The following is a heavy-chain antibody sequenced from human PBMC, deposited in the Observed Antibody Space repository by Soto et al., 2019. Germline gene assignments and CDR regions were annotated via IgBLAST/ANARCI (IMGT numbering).Heavy chain of an antibody. J-gene: IGHJ6*02. V-gene: IGHV1-58*02. CDR2: IVVGSGNT. D-gene: IGHD3-10*01. Sequence: SVKVSCKASGFTFTSSAMQWVRQARGQRLEWIGWIVVGSGNTNYAQKFQERVTITRDMSTSTAYMELSSLRSEDTAVYYCAADYGSGSYRYYYYGMDVWGQGTTVTVSS. CDR1: GFTFTSSA. CDR3: AADYGSGSYRYYYYGMDV.